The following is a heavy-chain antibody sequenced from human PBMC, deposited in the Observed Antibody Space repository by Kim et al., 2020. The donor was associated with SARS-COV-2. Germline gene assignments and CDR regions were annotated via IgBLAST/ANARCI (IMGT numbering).Heavy chain of an antibody. D-gene: IGHD6-13*01. V-gene: IGHV3-23*01. J-gene: IGHJ4*02. CDR3: AKASNWCFDY. CDR2: TT. Sequence: TTEYADSVKGRFTSSRDISKNMLYLQMNSLRAEDTAVYYWAKASNWCFDYWGQGALVAVSS.